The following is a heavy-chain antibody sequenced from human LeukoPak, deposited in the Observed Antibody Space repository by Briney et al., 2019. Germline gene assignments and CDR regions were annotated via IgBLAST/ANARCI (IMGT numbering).Heavy chain of an antibody. CDR1: GGSFSGYY. CDR3: ARGADYYDSSGYPLDY. J-gene: IGHJ4*02. D-gene: IGHD3-22*01. V-gene: IGHV4-34*01. Sequence: SETLSLTCAVYGGSFSGYYWSWIRQPPGKRLEWIGEINHSGSTNYNPSLKSRVTISVDTSKNQFSLKLSSVTAADTAVYYCARGADYYDSSGYPLDYWGQGTLVTVSS. CDR2: INHSGST.